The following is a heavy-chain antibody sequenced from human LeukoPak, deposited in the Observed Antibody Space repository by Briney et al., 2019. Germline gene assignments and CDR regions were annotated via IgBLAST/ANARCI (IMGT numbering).Heavy chain of an antibody. J-gene: IGHJ6*02. V-gene: IGHV3-48*04. D-gene: IGHD3-10*01. CDR1: GFSLSRNG. CDR2: ISHTGSTM. Sequence: GGSLRLSCATSGFSLSRNGMHWVRQAPGKGLEWVSYISHTGSTMSYADSVKGRFTISRDNARNSLHLQMNSLRAEDTAVYYCAIPPLSGTGSSRPLAEMDIWGQGTTVTVSS. CDR3: AIPPLSGTGSSRPLAEMDI.